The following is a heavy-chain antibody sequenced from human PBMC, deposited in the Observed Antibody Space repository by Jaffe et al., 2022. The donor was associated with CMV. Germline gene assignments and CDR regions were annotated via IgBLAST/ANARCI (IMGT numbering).Heavy chain of an antibody. J-gene: IGHJ6*03. CDR3: ARIAQEARRYCSGGSCYYGDDYYYMDV. CDR2: IDWDDDK. Sequence: QVTLRESGPALVKPTQTLTLTCTFSGFSLSTSGMCVSWIRQPPGKALEWLARIDWDDDKYYSTSLKTRLTISKDTSKNQVVLTMTNMDPVDTATYYCARIAQEARRYCSGGSCYYGDDYYYMDVWGKGTTVTVSS. CDR1: GFSLSTSGMC. D-gene: IGHD2-15*01. V-gene: IGHV2-70*15.